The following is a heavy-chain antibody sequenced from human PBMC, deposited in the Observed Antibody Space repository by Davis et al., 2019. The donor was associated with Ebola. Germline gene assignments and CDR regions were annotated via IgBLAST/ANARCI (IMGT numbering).Heavy chain of an antibody. CDR3: AREEGLDY. Sequence: GESLKISCAASGFTFSSYAMSWVRQAPGKGLEWVSTISGSGGSTYYADSVKGRFTISRDNSKNSLYLQMNSLRAEDTAVYYCAREEGLDYWGQGTLVTVSS. CDR1: GFTFSSYA. J-gene: IGHJ4*02. V-gene: IGHV3-23*01. CDR2: ISGSGGST.